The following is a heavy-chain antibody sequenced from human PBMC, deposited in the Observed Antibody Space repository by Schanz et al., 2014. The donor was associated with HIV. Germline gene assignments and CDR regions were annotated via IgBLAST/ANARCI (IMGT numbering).Heavy chain of an antibody. CDR3: ARGALYYYDSTGYYHLDY. V-gene: IGHV1-18*01. J-gene: IGHJ4*02. D-gene: IGHD3-22*01. CDR2: ISVYHNKT. CDR1: GYSFSSYG. Sequence: QVHLVQSGAEVKKSGASVKVSCKASGYSFSSYGLSWVRQAPAQGLEWMGWISVYHNKTNYAQKLQGRVTMTTDTSTSTAYMELRSLRSDDTAVYYCARGALYYYDSTGYYHLDYWGQGTLVTVSS.